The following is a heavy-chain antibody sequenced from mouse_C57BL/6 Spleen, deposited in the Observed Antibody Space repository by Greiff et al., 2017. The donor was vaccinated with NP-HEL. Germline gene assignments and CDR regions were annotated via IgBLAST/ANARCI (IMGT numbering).Heavy chain of an antibody. CDR2: INPGSGGT. J-gene: IGHJ2*01. Sequence: VQLQQSGAELVRPGTSVKVSCKASGYAFTNYLIEWVKQRPGQGLEWIGVINPGSGGTNYNEKFKGKATLTADKSSSTAYMQLSSLTSEDSAVYFCARSGYSKDYWGQGTTLTVSS. D-gene: IGHD2-5*01. V-gene: IGHV1-54*01. CDR3: ARSGYSKDY. CDR1: GYAFTNYL.